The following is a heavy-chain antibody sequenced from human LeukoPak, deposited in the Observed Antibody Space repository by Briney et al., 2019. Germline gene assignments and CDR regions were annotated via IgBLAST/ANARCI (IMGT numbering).Heavy chain of an antibody. V-gene: IGHV4-39*07. Sequence: PSETLSLTCTVSGGSISSSSYYWGWIRQPPGKGLEWIGSIYYSGSTYYNPSLKSRVTISVDTSKNQFSLKLSSVTAADTAVYYCARDGCSSTSCYFVYWGQGTLVTVSS. CDR3: ARDGCSSTSCYFVY. CDR2: IYYSGST. CDR1: GGSISSSSYY. J-gene: IGHJ4*02. D-gene: IGHD2-2*01.